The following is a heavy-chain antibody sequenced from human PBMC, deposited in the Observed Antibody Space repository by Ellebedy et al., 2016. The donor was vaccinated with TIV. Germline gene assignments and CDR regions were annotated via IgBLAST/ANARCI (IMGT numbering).Heavy chain of an antibody. CDR3: ARGGASSKYFDY. CDR1: GGSFSGYF. J-gene: IGHJ4*02. V-gene: IGHV4-34*01. Sequence: MPSETLSLTCAVYGGSFSGYFWSWIRQPPGKGLEWIGEINPSGTTNYNPSLKSRVTISVDTPKNQFSLKLTSVTDADTAVYYCARGGASSKYFDYWGLGTLVTVSS. CDR2: INPSGTT.